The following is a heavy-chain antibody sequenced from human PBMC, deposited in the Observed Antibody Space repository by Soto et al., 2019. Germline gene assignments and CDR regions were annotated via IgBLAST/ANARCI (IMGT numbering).Heavy chain of an antibody. V-gene: IGHV4-34*01. CDR1: GGSFSCYY. CDR2: INHSGST. D-gene: IGHD2-8*01. Sequence: SETLSLTCAVYGGSFSCYYWSWIRQPPGKGLEWIGEINHSGSTNYNPSLKSRVIISVDTSKNQFSLKVSSVTAADTAVYYCARTRGYCINGVCYRYWGQGTQVTVSS. J-gene: IGHJ4*02. CDR3: ARTRGYCINGVCYRY.